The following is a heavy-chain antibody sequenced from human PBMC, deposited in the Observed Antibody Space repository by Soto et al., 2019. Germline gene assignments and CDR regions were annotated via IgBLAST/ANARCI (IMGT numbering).Heavy chain of an antibody. Sequence: GGSLRLSCAASGFTFSSYWMSWVRQAPGKGLEWVANIKQDGSEKYYVDYVKGRFTISRDNSKNSLYLQMNSLRAEDTAVYYCARRQISPPTRGAAAARGGMDVWGQGTTVTVSS. CDR2: IKQDGSEK. J-gene: IGHJ6*02. CDR1: GFTFSSYW. CDR3: ARRQISPPTRGAAAARGGMDV. V-gene: IGHV3-7*01. D-gene: IGHD6-13*01.